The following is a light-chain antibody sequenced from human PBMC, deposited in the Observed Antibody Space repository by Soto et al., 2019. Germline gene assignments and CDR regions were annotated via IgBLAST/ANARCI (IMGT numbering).Light chain of an antibody. J-gene: IGKJ5*01. Sequence: EIVLTQSPATLSLSPGERATLSCSASQSVSSYLAWYQQQTGQPPTLLIYDAANRAAGITARCSGSGSWTDFTLTIISLEPEDFAVYYCQQRSNWPPITFGQGTRLEIK. CDR3: QQRSNWPPIT. V-gene: IGKV3-11*01. CDR1: QSVSSY. CDR2: DAA.